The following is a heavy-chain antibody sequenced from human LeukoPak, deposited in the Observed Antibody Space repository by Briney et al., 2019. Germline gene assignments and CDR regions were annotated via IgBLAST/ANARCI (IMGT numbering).Heavy chain of an antibody. Sequence: SGGSLRLSCAASGFTFSSYAMSWVRQAPGRGLEWVSTIGGSGGTTYYADSVKGRFTISRDNSKNALYLQMNSLRAEDTAIFYCATSLSSTATDAWGQGTLVTVYS. CDR2: IGGSGGTT. D-gene: IGHD1-1*01. CDR3: ATSLSSTATDA. V-gene: IGHV3-23*01. J-gene: IGHJ5*02. CDR1: GFTFSSYA.